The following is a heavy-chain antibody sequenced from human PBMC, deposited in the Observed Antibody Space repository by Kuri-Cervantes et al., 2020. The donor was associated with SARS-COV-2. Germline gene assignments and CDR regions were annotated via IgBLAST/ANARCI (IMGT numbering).Heavy chain of an antibody. D-gene: IGHD3-3*01. J-gene: IGHJ3*02. CDR1: GDSISGYY. CDR2: IYYSGST. V-gene: IGHV4-59*04. CDR3: AAPPRITIFGSHDAFDI. Sequence: ESLKISCIVSGDSISGYYWSWVRQPAGKGLEWIGYIYYSGSTYYDPSLKSRVTISVDTSKNQFSLKLSSVTAADTAVYYCAAPPRITIFGSHDAFDIWGQGTMVTVSS.